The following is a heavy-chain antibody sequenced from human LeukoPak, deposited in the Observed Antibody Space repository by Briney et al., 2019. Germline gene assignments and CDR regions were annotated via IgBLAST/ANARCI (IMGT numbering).Heavy chain of an antibody. V-gene: IGHV4-31*03. J-gene: IGHJ4*02. CDR3: AREYCSGGSCRPFGY. Sequence: TLSLTCTVSGGSISSGGYYWSWIRQHPGKGLEWIGYIYYSGSTYYNPSLKSRVTISVDTSKNQFPLKLSSVTAADTAVYYCAREYCSGGSCRPFGYWGQGTLVTVSS. CDR2: IYYSGST. D-gene: IGHD2-15*01. CDR1: GGSISSGGYY.